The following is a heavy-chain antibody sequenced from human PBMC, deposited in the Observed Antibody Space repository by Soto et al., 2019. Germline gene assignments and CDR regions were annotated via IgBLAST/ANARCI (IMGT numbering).Heavy chain of an antibody. CDR2: IKQDGSEK. CDR3: ARDGLDYGNFDY. D-gene: IGHD4-17*01. Sequence: EVQLVESGGGLVQPGGSLRLSCAASGFTFSSHWMSWVRQAPGKGLEWVANIKQDGSEKYYVDSVKGRFTISRDNAKNSLYLQMNSLRAEDTAVYYCARDGLDYGNFDYWGQGTLVTVSS. J-gene: IGHJ4*02. V-gene: IGHV3-7*01. CDR1: GFTFSSHW.